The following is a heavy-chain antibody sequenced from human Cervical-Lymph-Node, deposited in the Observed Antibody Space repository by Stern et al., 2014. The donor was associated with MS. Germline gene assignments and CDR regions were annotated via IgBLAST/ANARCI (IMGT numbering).Heavy chain of an antibody. CDR3: AKYILGI. CDR1: GFIFTHEW. CDR2: VPIDGSGT. Sequence: EVQLEESGGDFDQPGGSLRLSCVPSGFIFTHEWMHWVPRAPGEGLVWVARVPIDGSGTSYADSVTGRFTIYRDNTQNTLHLQMNSLIAEDTAIYYCAKYILGIWGQGSLVTVSS. V-gene: IGHV3-74*02. J-gene: IGHJ4*02. D-gene: IGHD7-27*01.